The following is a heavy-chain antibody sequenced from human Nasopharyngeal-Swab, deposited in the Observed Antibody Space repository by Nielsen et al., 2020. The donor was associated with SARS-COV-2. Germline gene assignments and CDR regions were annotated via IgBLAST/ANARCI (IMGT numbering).Heavy chain of an antibody. CDR3: ARDRVGWLQLSPDAFDI. Sequence: GGSLRLSCTVSGFTFSSYGMHWVRQAPGEGLEWVAVIWYDGSYKYYGDSVKGRFTISRDNSKNTLYLEMNNLRVEDTAAYYCARDRVGWLQLSPDAFDIWGQGTMVTVSS. CDR1: GFTFSSYG. CDR2: IWYDGSYK. J-gene: IGHJ3*02. D-gene: IGHD5-24*01. V-gene: IGHV3-33*01.